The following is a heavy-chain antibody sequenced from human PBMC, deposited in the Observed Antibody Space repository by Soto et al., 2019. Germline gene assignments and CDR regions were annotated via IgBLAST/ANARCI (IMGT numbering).Heavy chain of an antibody. CDR3: ARVTSTVVTPGHDY. V-gene: IGHV5-10-1*01. D-gene: IGHD4-17*01. J-gene: IGHJ4*02. CDR2: IDPSDSYT. Sequence: LGESLKISCKGSGYSFTSYWISWVRQMPGKGLEWMGRIDPSDSYTNYSPSFQGHVTISADKSISTAYLQWSSLKASDTAMYYCARVTSTVVTPGHDYWGQGTLVTVSS. CDR1: GYSFTSYW.